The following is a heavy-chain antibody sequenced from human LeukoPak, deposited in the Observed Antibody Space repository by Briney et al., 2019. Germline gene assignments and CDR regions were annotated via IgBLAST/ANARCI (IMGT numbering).Heavy chain of an antibody. V-gene: IGHV4-39*07. J-gene: IGHJ3*02. Sequence: SETLSLTCTVSGGSISSSSYYWGWIRQPTGKGLEWIVSIYYSGSTYYNPSLKSRVTMSVDRSKNQFSLKLSSVTAADTAVYYCARDRYYYDSSTYYSAFDIWGQGTMVTVSS. CDR1: GGSISSSSYY. CDR2: IYYSGST. D-gene: IGHD3-22*01. CDR3: ARDRYYYDSSTYYSAFDI.